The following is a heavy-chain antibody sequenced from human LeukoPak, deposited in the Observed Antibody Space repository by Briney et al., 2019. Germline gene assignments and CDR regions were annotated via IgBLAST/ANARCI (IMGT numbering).Heavy chain of an antibody. V-gene: IGHV3-21*01. Sequence: GGSLRLSCAASGFTFSSYSMNWVRQAPGKGLEWVSSISSSSSYIYYADSVKGRFTISRDNAKNSLYLQMNSLRAEDTAVYYCARADGRTYYDFWSGYYTAFDYWGQGTLVTVSS. D-gene: IGHD3-3*01. CDR2: ISSSSSYI. CDR1: GFTFSSYS. J-gene: IGHJ4*02. CDR3: ARADGRTYYDFWSGYYTAFDY.